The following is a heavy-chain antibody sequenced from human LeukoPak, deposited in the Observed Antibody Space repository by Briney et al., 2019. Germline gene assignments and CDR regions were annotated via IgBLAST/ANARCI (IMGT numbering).Heavy chain of an antibody. CDR1: GGSFSGYY. V-gene: IGHV4-34*01. CDR3: ARHVTYSSSWYGRNPYYYYMDV. Sequence: SETLSLTCAVYGGSFSGYYWSWIRQPPGKGLEGIGEINHSGSTNYNPSLKSRVTISVDTSKNQFSLKLSSVTAADTAVYYCARHVTYSSSWYGRNPYYYYMDVWGKGTTVTISS. J-gene: IGHJ6*03. CDR2: INHSGST. D-gene: IGHD6-13*01.